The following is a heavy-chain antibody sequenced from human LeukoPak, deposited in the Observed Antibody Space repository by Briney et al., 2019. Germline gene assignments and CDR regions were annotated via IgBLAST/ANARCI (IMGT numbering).Heavy chain of an antibody. CDR1: GFTFSAYH. D-gene: IGHD5-12*01. V-gene: IGHV3-11*04. J-gene: IGHJ3*02. CDR2: VTGSGSDM. CDR3: ARDYIDDAFDI. Sequence: AGGSLRLSCAASGFTFSAYHMSWIRQAPGEGLEWISYVTGSGSDMSYADSVKGRFTISRDSAKNSLYLQMNSLRAEDTAVYYCARDYIDDAFDIWGQGTMVTVSS.